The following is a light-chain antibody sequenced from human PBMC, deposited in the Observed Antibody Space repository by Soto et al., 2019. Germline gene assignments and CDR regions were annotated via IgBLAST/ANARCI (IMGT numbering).Light chain of an antibody. CDR1: QSVPANY. Sequence: EIVLTQSPGTLSLSPGERVTLSCRASQSVPANYLAWYQQKPGQAPRLLIYGASNRATGIPDRFSGSGSGTDFTLTVSRLEPEDFAVYYCLQYGTPWWTFGQGARVKIK. CDR2: GAS. V-gene: IGKV3-20*01. CDR3: LQYGTPWWT. J-gene: IGKJ1*01.